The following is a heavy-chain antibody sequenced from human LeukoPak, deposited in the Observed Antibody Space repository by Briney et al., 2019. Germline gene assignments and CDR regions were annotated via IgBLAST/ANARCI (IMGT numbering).Heavy chain of an antibody. V-gene: IGHV4-34*01. Sequence: SETLSLTCAVYGGSFSGYYWSWIRQPPGKGLEWIGEINHSGSTNYNPSLKSRVTISVDTSKNQFSLKLSSVTAADTAVYYCARVGFWSGYSSGFWGQGTLVTVSS. D-gene: IGHD3-3*01. J-gene: IGHJ4*02. CDR2: INHSGST. CDR3: ARVGFWSGYSSGF. CDR1: GGSFSGYY.